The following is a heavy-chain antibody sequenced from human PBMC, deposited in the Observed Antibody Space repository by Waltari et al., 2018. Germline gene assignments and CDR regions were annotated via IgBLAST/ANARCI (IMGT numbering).Heavy chain of an antibody. J-gene: IGHJ5*02. V-gene: IGHV4-31*02. CDR2: IYYSGST. D-gene: IGHD5-18*01. Sequence: GYIYYSGSTYYNPSLKSRVTISVDTSKNQFSLKLSSVTAADTAVYYCARSGYSYGWEYNWFDPWGQGTLVTVSS. CDR3: ARSGYSYGWEYNWFDP.